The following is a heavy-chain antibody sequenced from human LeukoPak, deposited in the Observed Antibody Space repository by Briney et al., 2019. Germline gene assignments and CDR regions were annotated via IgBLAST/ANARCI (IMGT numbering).Heavy chain of an antibody. CDR1: GFTFSSYA. Sequence: EGSLRLSCAASGFTFSSYAMSWVRQAPGKGLEWVSAISGSGGSTYYADSVKGRFTISRDNSKNTLYLQMNSLRAEDTAVYYCAKQRIVDYYGSGSYYNAYYFDYWGQGTLVTVSS. J-gene: IGHJ4*02. D-gene: IGHD3-10*01. CDR3: AKQRIVDYYGSGSYYNAYYFDY. V-gene: IGHV3-23*01. CDR2: ISGSGGST.